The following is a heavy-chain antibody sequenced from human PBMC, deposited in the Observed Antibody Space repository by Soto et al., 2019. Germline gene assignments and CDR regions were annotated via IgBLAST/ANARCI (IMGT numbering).Heavy chain of an antibody. D-gene: IGHD2-15*01. CDR3: AKWMQYCSGGSCYYYGMDV. CDR1: GFTFSSYA. J-gene: IGHJ6*02. CDR2: ISGSGGST. V-gene: IGHV3-23*01. Sequence: VQLLESGGGLVQPGGSLRLSCAASGFTFSSYAMSWVRQAPGKGLEWVSAISGSGGSTYYADSVKGRFTISRDNSKNTLYLQMNSLRAEDTAVYYCAKWMQYCSGGSCYYYGMDVWGQGTTVTVSS.